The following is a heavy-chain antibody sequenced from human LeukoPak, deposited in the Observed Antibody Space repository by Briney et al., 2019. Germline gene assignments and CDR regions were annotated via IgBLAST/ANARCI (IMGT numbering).Heavy chain of an antibody. CDR3: ARSYSSGGNVALFQH. V-gene: IGHV4-30-4*08. CDR2: IYYSGST. Sequence: PSETLSLTCTVSGGSISSGDCYWSWIRQHPGKGLEWIGYIYYSGSTYYNPPLKSRVTISVDTSKNQFSLKLSSVTAADTAVYYCARSYSSGGNVALFQHWGQGTLVTVSS. D-gene: IGHD6-19*01. J-gene: IGHJ1*01. CDR1: GGSISSGDCY.